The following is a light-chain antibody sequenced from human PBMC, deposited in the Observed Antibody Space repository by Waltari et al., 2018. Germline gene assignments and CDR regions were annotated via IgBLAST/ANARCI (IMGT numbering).Light chain of an antibody. CDR3: MQGTHWWT. V-gene: IGKV2-30*02. CDR1: QSLVHSDGNTY. Sequence: DVVMTQSPLSLPVTLGQPASISCRSSQSLVHSDGNTYLNWFHQRPGQSPRRLIYKVSNRDSGVPDRFSGSGSGTDFTLKISSVEAEDVGFYYCMQGTHWWTFGQGTKVEIK. CDR2: KVS. J-gene: IGKJ1*01.